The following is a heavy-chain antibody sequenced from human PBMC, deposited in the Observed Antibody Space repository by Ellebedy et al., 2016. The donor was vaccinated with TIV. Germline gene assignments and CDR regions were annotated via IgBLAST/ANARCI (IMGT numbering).Heavy chain of an antibody. CDR2: IIPIFGTA. Sequence: SVKVSCXASGGTFSSYAISWVRQAPGQGLEWMGGIIPIFGTANYAQNFQGRVTITADESTSTAYMELSSLRSEDTAVYYCARDSGYGSYDFWSGYLDYWGQGTLVTVSS. CDR1: GGTFSSYA. J-gene: IGHJ4*02. D-gene: IGHD3-3*01. CDR3: ARDSGYGSYDFWSGYLDY. V-gene: IGHV1-69*13.